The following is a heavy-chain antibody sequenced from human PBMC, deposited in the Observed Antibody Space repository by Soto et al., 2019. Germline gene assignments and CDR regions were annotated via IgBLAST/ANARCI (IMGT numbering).Heavy chain of an antibody. Sequence: SVKVSCKASGGTFSSYAISWVRQAPGQGLEWMGGIIPVFHAPNYAQKFQARVTITADESTSTAYMELSNLRSEDTAVYYCARVLYATSSLTFDTWGQGIQVTVPS. CDR2: IIPVFHAP. D-gene: IGHD2-2*01. CDR3: ARVLYATSSLTFDT. CDR1: GGTFSSYA. V-gene: IGHV1-69*13. J-gene: IGHJ4*02.